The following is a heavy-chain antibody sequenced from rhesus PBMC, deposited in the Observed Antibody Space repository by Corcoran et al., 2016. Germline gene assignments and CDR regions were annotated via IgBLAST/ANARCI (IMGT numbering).Heavy chain of an antibody. CDR3: ARGCTGVLDS. V-gene: IGHV4-73*01. CDR2: IYANSAST. D-gene: IGHD2-21*01. J-gene: IGHJ6*01. CDR1: GGSISAYHY. Sequence: QVQLQQWGEGLVKPSETLSLTCAVYGGSISAYHYWSWIRQPPGKGLEWIGYIYANSASTNYNPSRKNPVTISKDRSKYQFSLKLTFSTAADTAVYYWARGCTGVLDS.